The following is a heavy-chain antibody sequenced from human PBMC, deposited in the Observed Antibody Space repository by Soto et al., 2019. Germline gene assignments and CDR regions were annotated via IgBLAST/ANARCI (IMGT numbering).Heavy chain of an antibody. CDR1: GFTFSNYG. Sequence: PGGSLRLSCTASGFTFSNYGMHWVRQAPGKGLEWVAVIWYDGSNIYYADSVKGRFTISRDNSKNTLYLQMNSLRTEDTAVYYCARTPVRRKAMVIRYGMDVWGQGTTVTVSS. D-gene: IGHD5-18*01. CDR2: IWYDGSNI. J-gene: IGHJ6*02. CDR3: ARTPVRRKAMVIRYGMDV. V-gene: IGHV3-33*01.